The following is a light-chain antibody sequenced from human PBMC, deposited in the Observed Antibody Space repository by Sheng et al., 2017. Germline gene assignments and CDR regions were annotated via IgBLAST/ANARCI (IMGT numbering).Light chain of an antibody. CDR2: RDN. CDR1: SSNIGSNY. CDR3: AAWDDSLSGWV. J-gene: IGLJ3*02. Sequence: ELTQSPSASGTPGQRVTISCSGSSSNIGSNYIYWYQQLPGTAPKLLIYRDNQRPSGVPDRFSGSKSGTSGSLAISGLRSEDEADYYCAAWDDSLSGWVFGGGTKVTVL. V-gene: IGLV1-47*01.